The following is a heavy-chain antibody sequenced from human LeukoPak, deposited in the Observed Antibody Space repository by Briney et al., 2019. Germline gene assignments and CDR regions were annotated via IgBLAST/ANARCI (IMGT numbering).Heavy chain of an antibody. Sequence: PGGSLRLSCAASGFTFSDYYMSWIRQAPGKGLEWVSYISSSGSTIYYADSVKGRFTISRDNARNSLYLQMNSLRAEDTAVYYCAREGDYYDSGIDAFDIWGQGTMVTVSS. J-gene: IGHJ3*02. V-gene: IGHV3-11*04. CDR2: ISSSGSTI. CDR1: GFTFSDYY. D-gene: IGHD3-22*01. CDR3: AREGDYYDSGIDAFDI.